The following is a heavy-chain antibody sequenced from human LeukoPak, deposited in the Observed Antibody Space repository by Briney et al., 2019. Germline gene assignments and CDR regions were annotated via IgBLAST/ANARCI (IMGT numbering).Heavy chain of an antibody. CDR3: ARGLLRFLEWSSDI. CDR2: INHSGST. Sequence: SETLSLTCAVYGGSFSGYYWSWIRQPPGKGLEWIGEINHSGSTNYNPSLKSRVTISVDTSKNQFSLKLSSVTAADTAVYYCARGLLRFLEWSSDIWGQGTMVTVSS. D-gene: IGHD3-3*01. J-gene: IGHJ3*02. V-gene: IGHV4-34*01. CDR1: GGSFSGYY.